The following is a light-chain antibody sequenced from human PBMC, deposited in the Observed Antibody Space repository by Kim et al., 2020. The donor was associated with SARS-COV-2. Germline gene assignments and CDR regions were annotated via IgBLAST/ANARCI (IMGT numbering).Light chain of an antibody. CDR3: QQLNTYPIT. CDR1: QGISSS. Sequence: AAVGDRVNITCRASQGISSSLAWYQQKPGKAPKLLIYGASTLQSGVPSRFSGSASGTDFTLTISSLQPEDFATYYCQQLNTYPITFGQGTRLEIK. J-gene: IGKJ5*01. CDR2: GAS. V-gene: IGKV1-9*01.